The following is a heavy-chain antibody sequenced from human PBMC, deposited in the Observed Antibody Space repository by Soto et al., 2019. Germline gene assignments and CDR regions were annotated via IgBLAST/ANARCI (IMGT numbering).Heavy chain of an antibody. CDR1: GYTFTAYY. CDR2: VDPRSGAT. J-gene: IGHJ4*01. D-gene: IGHD4-17*01. V-gene: IGHV1-2*02. Sequence: SVKVSCKPFGYTFTAYYIHWVRQAPGQGLECVGWVDPRSGATNYAQRFQGRVVMTRDMSVHTVYMELSGLTSDDTAIYYCATDEYGAYAFWGQGTLVTVYS. CDR3: ATDEYGAYAF.